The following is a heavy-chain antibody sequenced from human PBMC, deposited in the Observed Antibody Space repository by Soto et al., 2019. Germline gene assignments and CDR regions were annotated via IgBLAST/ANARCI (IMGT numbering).Heavy chain of an antibody. J-gene: IGHJ5*02. V-gene: IGHV1-46*01. D-gene: IGHD3-3*01. CDR3: AREAVYYDLSSGYLNWFDP. CDR2: INPSGGST. CDR1: GYTFTSYY. Sequence: ASVKVSCKASGYTFTSYYMHWVRQAPGQGLEWMGIINPSGGSTSYAQKFQGRVTMTRDTSTSTVYMELSSLRSEDTAVYYCAREAVYYDLSSGYLNWFDPWGQGTLVTVSS.